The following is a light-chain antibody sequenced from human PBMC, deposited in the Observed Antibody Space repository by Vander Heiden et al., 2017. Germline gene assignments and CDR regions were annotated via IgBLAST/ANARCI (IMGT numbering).Light chain of an antibody. J-gene: IGKJ2*01. CDR3: KT. V-gene: IGKV1-39*01. CDR2: TAS. Sequence: DIQMTQSPSSLSASVGDRVTITCRASQSISSYLNWYQQKPGKAPKLLSYTASSLKSGVKSRVSGSGSGTEFTRNISCLQPEEFANYSSKTFGQGTKMEIK. CDR1: QSISSY.